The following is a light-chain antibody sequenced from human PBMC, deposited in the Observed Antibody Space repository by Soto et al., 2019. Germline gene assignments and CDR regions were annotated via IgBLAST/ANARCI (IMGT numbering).Light chain of an antibody. CDR1: QDISSW. J-gene: IGKJ3*01. CDR2: AAS. CDR3: QQANSFPFT. V-gene: IGKV1-12*01. Sequence: DIQMTQSPSSVSASVGDRVTITCRASQDISSWLAWYQQKPGKAPELLIYAASTLQSGVPSRFSGTGSGTEYTLAISSLQPEEFATYYCQQANSFPFTFGPGTKVDIK.